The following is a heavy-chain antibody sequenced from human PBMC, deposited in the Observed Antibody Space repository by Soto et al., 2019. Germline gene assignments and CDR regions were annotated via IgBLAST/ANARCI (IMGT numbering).Heavy chain of an antibody. J-gene: IGHJ4*02. V-gene: IGHV4-31*11. CDR3: ARPNDYWNGYGPFDY. CDR2: ISYSGST. Sequence: QVQLQASGPGLVKPSQTLFLTCAVSGRSISSVGYYWSWVRQHPGKGLEWIGSISYSGSTYYNPSLENRLSISLDTSENRFSLRLNSVTPADTAIYYCARPNDYWNGYGPFDYWGQGSLVTVSS. D-gene: IGHD3-3*01. CDR1: GRSISSVGYY.